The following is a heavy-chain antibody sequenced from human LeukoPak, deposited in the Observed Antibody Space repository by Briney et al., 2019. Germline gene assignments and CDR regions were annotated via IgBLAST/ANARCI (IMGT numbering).Heavy chain of an antibody. J-gene: IGHJ4*02. D-gene: IGHD3-22*01. CDR1: GGSVSSGSYY. V-gene: IGHV4-61*01. CDR2: IYYSGST. CDR3: AGCDSSGYYFDY. Sequence: PSETLSLTCTVSGGSVSSGSYYWSWIRQPPGKGLEWIGYIYYSGSTNYNPSLKSRVTISVDTSKNQFSLKLSSVTAADTAVYYCAGCDSSGYYFDYWGQGTLVTASS.